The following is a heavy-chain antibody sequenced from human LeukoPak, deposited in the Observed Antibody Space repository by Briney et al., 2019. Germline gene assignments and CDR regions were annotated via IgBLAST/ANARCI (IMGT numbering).Heavy chain of an antibody. V-gene: IGHV3-30*18. CDR1: GFTFSDYD. J-gene: IGHJ4*02. CDR2: ISYDGSNK. CDR3: AKDGSGSYRGGASFDY. Sequence: GGSLRLSCAASGFTFSDYDMHWVRQAPGKGLEWVAVISYDGSNKYYADSVKGRFTISRDNSKNTLYLQMNSLRAEDTAVYYCAKDGSGSYRGGASFDYWGQGTLVTVSS. D-gene: IGHD1-26*01.